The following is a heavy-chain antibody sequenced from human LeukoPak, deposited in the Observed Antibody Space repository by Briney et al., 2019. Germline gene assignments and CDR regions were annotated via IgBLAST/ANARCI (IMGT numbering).Heavy chain of an antibody. D-gene: IGHD2-15*01. Sequence: GGSLRLSCRGFGFTFRDHAMSWVRQAPGKGLEWVSSIANNNDYKYSADSLRGRFTISRDNAQSSLYLQMDSLRPEDTAVYYCARKSLVVGTNAFDIWGQGTMVTVSS. CDR1: GFTFRDHA. CDR3: ARKSLVVGTNAFDI. J-gene: IGHJ3*02. V-gene: IGHV3-21*06. CDR2: IANNNDYK.